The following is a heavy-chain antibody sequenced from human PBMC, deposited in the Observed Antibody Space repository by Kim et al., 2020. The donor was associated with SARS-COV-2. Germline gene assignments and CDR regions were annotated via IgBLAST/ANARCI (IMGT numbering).Heavy chain of an antibody. V-gene: IGHV4-34*01. CDR3: ARGEYSSSWYAYYAFDI. Sequence: KSQVTISVDTSKNQFSLKLSAVNAADTAVYYCARGEYSSSWYAYYAFDIWGQGTMVTVSS. J-gene: IGHJ3*02. D-gene: IGHD6-13*01.